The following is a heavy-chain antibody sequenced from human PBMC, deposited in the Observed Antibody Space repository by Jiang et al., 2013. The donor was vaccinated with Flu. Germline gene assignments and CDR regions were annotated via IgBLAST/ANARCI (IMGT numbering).Heavy chain of an antibody. CDR1: TESFSDYY. D-gene: IGHD5-24*01. CDR2: INHGGST. Sequence: LLKPSETLSLTCDVYTESFSDYYWSWIRQPPGKGLEWIGEINHGGSTNYNPSRKSRVIISVDTSKSQFSLQLSSVTAADTAVYYCARGPDVYHTFDIWGQGTVVTVSS. J-gene: IGHJ3*02. V-gene: IGHV4-34*01. CDR3: ARGPDVYHTFDI.